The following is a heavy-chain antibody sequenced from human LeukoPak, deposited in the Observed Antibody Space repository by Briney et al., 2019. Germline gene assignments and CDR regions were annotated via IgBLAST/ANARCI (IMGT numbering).Heavy chain of an antibody. CDR3: AKGTYYDFWSGYYFLGGFDP. D-gene: IGHD3-3*01. CDR1: GFTFSSYA. V-gene: IGHV3-30-3*01. CDR2: ISYDGSNK. Sequence: PGGSLRLSCAASGFTFSSYAMHWVRQAPGKGLEWVAVISYDGSNKYYADSVKGRFTISRDNSKNTLYLQMNSLRAEDTAVYYCAKGTYYDFWSGYYFLGGFDPWGQGTLVTVSS. J-gene: IGHJ5*02.